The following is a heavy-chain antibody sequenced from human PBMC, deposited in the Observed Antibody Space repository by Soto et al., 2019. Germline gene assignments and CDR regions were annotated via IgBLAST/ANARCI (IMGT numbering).Heavy chain of an antibody. Sequence: SETLSLTCTVSCGSISPYYWSWIRQPPGKGLEWIGYIYYSGSTNYNPSLKSRVTISVDTSKNQFSLKLSSVTAADTAVYYCARHNGPLYVGYYYDMDVWGQGTTVTVSS. CDR3: ARHNGPLYVGYYYDMDV. V-gene: IGHV4-59*08. CDR2: IYYSGST. CDR1: CGSISPYY. J-gene: IGHJ6*02. D-gene: IGHD3-16*01.